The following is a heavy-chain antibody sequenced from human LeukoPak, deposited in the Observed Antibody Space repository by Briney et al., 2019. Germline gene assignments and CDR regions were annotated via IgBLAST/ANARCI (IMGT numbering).Heavy chain of an antibody. Sequence: GESLKISCKSSEYSFTTYWIGWVRQMPGKGLEWMGIIYPGDSDTRYSPSFQGQVTISADMSISTAYLQWSSLKASDTAMYYCARRGSGWTVDYWGQGTLVTVSS. CDR2: IYPGDSDT. V-gene: IGHV5-51*01. CDR1: EYSFTTYW. CDR3: ARRGSGWTVDY. J-gene: IGHJ4*02. D-gene: IGHD6-19*01.